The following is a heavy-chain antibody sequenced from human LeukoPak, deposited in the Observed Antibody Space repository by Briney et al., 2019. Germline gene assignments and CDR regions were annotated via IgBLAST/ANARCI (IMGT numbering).Heavy chain of an antibody. CDR2: IYYSGST. CDR3: ARESSTAILGYFDY. Sequence: PSETLSLTCTVSGGSISSYYWYWIRQPPGKGLEWVGYIYYSGSTNYNPSLKSRVTMSVDTSKNQFSLKLSSVTAADTAVYYCARESSTAILGYFDYWGQGILVTVSS. J-gene: IGHJ4*02. V-gene: IGHV4-59*01. D-gene: IGHD2-21*02. CDR1: GGSISSYY.